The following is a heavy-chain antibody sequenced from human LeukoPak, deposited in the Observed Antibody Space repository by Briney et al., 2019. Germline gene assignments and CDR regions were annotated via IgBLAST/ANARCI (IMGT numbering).Heavy chain of an antibody. CDR3: AKDQQPAATNYFDY. V-gene: IGHV3-11*04. D-gene: IGHD2-2*01. Sequence: PGGSLRLSCAASGFTFSDYYMSWIRQAPGKGLEWVSYISSSGSTIYYADSVKGRFTISRDNSKNTLYLQMNSLRAEDTAVYYCAKDQQPAATNYFDYWGQGTLVTVSS. CDR1: GFTFSDYY. J-gene: IGHJ4*02. CDR2: ISSSGSTI.